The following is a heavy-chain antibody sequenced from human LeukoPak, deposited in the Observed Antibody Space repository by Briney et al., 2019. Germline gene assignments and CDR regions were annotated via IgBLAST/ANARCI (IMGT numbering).Heavy chain of an antibody. J-gene: IGHJ3*02. CDR1: GGSISSSSYY. CDR3: ARATRAFDI. V-gene: IGHV4-39*07. Sequence: SETLSLTCTVSGGSISSSSYYWGWIRQPPGKGLEWIGSIYYSGSTYYNPSLKSRVTISVDTSKNQFSLKLSSVTAADTAVYYCARATRAFDIWGQGTMVTVSS. CDR2: IYYSGST.